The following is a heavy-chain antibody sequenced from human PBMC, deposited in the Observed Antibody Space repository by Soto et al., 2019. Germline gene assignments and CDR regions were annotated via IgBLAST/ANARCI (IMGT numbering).Heavy chain of an antibody. J-gene: IGHJ4*02. Sequence: EVQVVESGGGLVQPGGSLRLSCVASGFTFRNYWMTWVRQAPGKGLEWVANINQGGSVRYYVESVKGRFTISRDDANNSVFLQMISLKTEDTAVYYCARVNYNDWDFVYWGRGTLVTVSS. CDR2: INQGGSVR. D-gene: IGHD3-22*01. CDR3: ARVNYNDWDFVY. CDR1: GFTFRNYW. V-gene: IGHV3-7*01.